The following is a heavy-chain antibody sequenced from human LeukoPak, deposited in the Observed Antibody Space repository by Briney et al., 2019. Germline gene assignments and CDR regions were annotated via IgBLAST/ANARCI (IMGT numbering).Heavy chain of an antibody. V-gene: IGHV4-38-2*02. CDR1: GYSISSGYY. Sequence: SETLSLTCTVSGYSISSGYYWGWIRQPPGKGLEWIGSIYHSGSTYYNPSLKSRVTISVDTSKNQFSLKLSSATAADTAVYYCARRHHNWDYWGQGTPVTVSS. D-gene: IGHD5-24*01. J-gene: IGHJ4*02. CDR2: IYHSGST. CDR3: ARRHHNWDY.